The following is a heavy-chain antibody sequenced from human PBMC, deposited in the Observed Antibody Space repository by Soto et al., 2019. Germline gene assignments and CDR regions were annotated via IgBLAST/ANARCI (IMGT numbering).Heavy chain of an antibody. Sequence: ASVKVSCKASGYTFTSYAMHWVRQAPGQRLEWMGWINAGNGNTKYSQKFQGRVTITRDTSASTAYMKMSSLRSEDTAVYFCARARGLMVYAISNWFDPWGQGTLVTVST. CDR1: GYTFTSYA. CDR3: ARARGLMVYAISNWFDP. CDR2: INAGNGNT. V-gene: IGHV1-3*01. D-gene: IGHD2-8*01. J-gene: IGHJ5*02.